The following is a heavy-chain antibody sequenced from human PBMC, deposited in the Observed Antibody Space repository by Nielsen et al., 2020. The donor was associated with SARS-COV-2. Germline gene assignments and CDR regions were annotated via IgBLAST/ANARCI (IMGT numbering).Heavy chain of an antibody. Sequence: SETLSLTCIVSGGSISSYYWSWIRQPPGKGLEWIGYIYYSGSTNYNPSLKSRVTISVDTSKNQFSLKLSSVTAADTAVYYCVRDGSGYDYNWFDPWGQGTLVTVSS. CDR1: GGSISSYY. CDR2: IYYSGST. V-gene: IGHV4-59*01. CDR3: VRDGSGYDYNWFDP. J-gene: IGHJ5*02. D-gene: IGHD5-12*01.